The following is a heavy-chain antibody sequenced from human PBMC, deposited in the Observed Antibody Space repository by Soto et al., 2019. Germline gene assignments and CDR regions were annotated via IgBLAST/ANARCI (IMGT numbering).Heavy chain of an antibody. J-gene: IGHJ5*02. Sequence: QTLSLTCAISGDSVSSNSAAWNWIRQSPSRGLEWLGRTYYRSKWYNDYAVSVKSRITINPDTSKNQFSLQPNSVTPEDTAVYYCARDFRVVVPAAPSNWFDPWGQGTLVTVSS. CDR1: GDSVSSNSAA. CDR2: TYYRSKWYN. CDR3: ARDFRVVVPAAPSNWFDP. V-gene: IGHV6-1*01. D-gene: IGHD2-2*01.